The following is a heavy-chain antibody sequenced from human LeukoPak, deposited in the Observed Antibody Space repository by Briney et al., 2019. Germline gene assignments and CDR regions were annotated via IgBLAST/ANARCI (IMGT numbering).Heavy chain of an antibody. J-gene: IGHJ4*02. CDR3: ARGLGYFEN. V-gene: IGHV4-34*01. CDR1: GGSFSGYY. Sequence: SETLSLTCAVYGGSFSGYYWSWIRQPPGKGLEWIGEINHSGSTNYNPSLKSRVTISVDTSKNQFFLKLSSVTAADTAVYYCARGLGYFENWDQGTLVTVSS. CDR2: INHSGST. D-gene: IGHD3-10*01.